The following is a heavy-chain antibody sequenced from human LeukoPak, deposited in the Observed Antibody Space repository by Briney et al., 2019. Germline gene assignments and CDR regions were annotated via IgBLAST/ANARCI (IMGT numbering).Heavy chain of an antibody. V-gene: IGHV1-18*01. CDR3: ARDESSGTCYFDY. J-gene: IGHJ4*02. CDR2: ISAYNGNT. CDR1: GYSFSSYG. Sequence: ASVKVSCKASGYSFSSYGISWVRQAPGQGLEWMGWISAYNGNTKNAQKLQGRVTLTTDTSTSTAYMELRSLRSDDTAVYYCARDESSGTCYFDYWGQGTLVTVSS. D-gene: IGHD1-26*01.